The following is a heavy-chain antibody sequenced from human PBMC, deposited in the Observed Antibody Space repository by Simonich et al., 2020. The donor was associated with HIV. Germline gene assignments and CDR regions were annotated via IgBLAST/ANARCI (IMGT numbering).Heavy chain of an antibody. CDR2: INHSGST. Sequence: QVQLQQWGAGLLKPSETLSLTCAVYGGSFSGYYWSWIRQPPGKGLERLGEINHSGSTNYNPSLKSRVTISVDTSKNQFSLKLSSVTAADTAVYYCARGFYQRLYYFDYWGQGTLVTVSS. D-gene: IGHD2-2*01. CDR1: GGSFSGYY. J-gene: IGHJ4*02. V-gene: IGHV4-34*01. CDR3: ARGFYQRLYYFDY.